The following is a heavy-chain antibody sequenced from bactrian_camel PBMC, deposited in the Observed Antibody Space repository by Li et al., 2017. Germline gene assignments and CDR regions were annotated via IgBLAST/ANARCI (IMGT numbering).Heavy chain of an antibody. Sequence: HVQLVESGGELVQPGGSLRLSCAASGFTFSSYWMYWVRQAPGKGLEWVSAINSGERTIRYADSVKGRCTISNDAAKNTLYLQINSLETEDSAVYYCATYGTNVGWRRRAYDFWGQGTQVTVS. CDR1: GFTFSSYW. CDR3: ATYGTNVGWRRRAYDF. CDR2: INSGERTI. V-gene: IGHV3S1*01. D-gene: IGHD1*01. J-gene: IGHJ4*01.